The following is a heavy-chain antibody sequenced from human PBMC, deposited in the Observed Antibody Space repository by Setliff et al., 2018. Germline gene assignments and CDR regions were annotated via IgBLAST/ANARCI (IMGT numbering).Heavy chain of an antibody. D-gene: IGHD3-3*01. V-gene: IGHV4-61*09. J-gene: IGHJ6*03. CDR2: IYTSWST. CDR1: GDSISSRRNY. Sequence: SETLSLTCTVSGDSISSRRNYWGWFRQPAGKELEWIGQIYTSWSTNYNPSLKSRVTISIDTSKNQFSLRLSSVTAADTAVYFCAGVTGFLYMDVWGKGTTVTVSS. CDR3: AGVTGFLYMDV.